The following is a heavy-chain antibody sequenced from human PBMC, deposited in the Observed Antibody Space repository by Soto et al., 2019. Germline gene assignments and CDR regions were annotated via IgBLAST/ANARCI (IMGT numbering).Heavy chain of an antibody. D-gene: IGHD3-10*02. CDR2: IYHSGST. CDR3: ASVRGGYYYAMDV. J-gene: IGHJ6*02. Sequence: QVQLQESGPGLVKPSGTLSLTCAVSGGSISSSNWWSWVRQPPGKGLEWIGEIYHSGSTNYNPSLKSLVTIAVDKSKNQFSLKLSSVTAADTAVYYCASVRGGYYYAMDVWGQGTTVTVSS. CDR1: GGSISSSNW. V-gene: IGHV4-4*02.